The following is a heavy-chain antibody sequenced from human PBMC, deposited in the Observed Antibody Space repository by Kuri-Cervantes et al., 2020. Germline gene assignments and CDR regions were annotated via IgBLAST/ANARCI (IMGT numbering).Heavy chain of an antibody. CDR2: IYYSGST. V-gene: IGHV4-39*01. J-gene: IGHJ6*02. Sequence: SETLSLTCTVSGGSISSSSYYWGRIRQPPGKGLEWIGSIYYSGSTYYNPSLKSRVTISVDTSKNQFSLKLSSVTAADTAVYYCARGRYSYYDILTGGMDVWGQGTTVTVSS. CDR3: ARGRYSYYDILTGGMDV. D-gene: IGHD3-9*01. CDR1: GGSISSSSYY.